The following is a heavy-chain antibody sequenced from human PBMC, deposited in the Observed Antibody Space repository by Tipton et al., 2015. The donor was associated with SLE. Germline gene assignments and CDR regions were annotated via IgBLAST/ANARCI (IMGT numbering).Heavy chain of an antibody. D-gene: IGHD3-3*01. CDR1: GGSISTEPYY. V-gene: IGHV4-30-4*08. CDR3: ARRRILRFLEWLLYGWFDP. J-gene: IGHJ5*02. Sequence: LRLSCTVSGGSISTEPYYWSWIRQSPGKGLEWIGYIYYSGTTNYNPSLKSRVTISVDTSKNQFSLKLSSVTAADTAVYYCARRRILRFLEWLLYGWFDPWGQGTLVTVSS. CDR2: IYYSGTT.